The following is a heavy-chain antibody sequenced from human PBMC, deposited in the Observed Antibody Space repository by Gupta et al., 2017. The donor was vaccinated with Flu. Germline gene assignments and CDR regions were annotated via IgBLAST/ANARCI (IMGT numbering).Heavy chain of an antibody. Sequence: QVQLVQSGAEVKKPGSSVKLSCRVSGGTFRTNAISWVRQAPGRGLEWLGGIIPKFDTPNYAEKFQDRVTITADKSATTAYMEVSSLRSDDTAVYYCARDYDGTGTYYYYYFGMDVWGQGTTVTVSS. CDR2: IIPKFDTP. V-gene: IGHV1-69*06. D-gene: IGHD1-7*01. CDR3: ARDYDGTGTYYYYYFGMDV. J-gene: IGHJ6*02. CDR1: GGTFRTNA.